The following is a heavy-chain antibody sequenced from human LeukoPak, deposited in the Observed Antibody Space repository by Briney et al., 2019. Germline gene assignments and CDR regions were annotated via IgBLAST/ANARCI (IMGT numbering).Heavy chain of an antibody. CDR2: ISGSSNKI. Sequence: GGSLRLSCAASGFTFSSYSMNWVRQAPGKGLEWVSYISGSSNKIYYADSMRGRFTVSRDNAKNSLYLQMNTLRDEDTAVYYCARDQYLDYWGQGTLVTVSS. CDR1: GFTFSSYS. V-gene: IGHV3-48*02. CDR3: ARDQYLDY. J-gene: IGHJ4*02.